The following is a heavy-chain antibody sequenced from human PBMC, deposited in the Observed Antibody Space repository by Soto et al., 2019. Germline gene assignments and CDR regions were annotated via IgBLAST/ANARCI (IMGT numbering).Heavy chain of an antibody. D-gene: IGHD2-21*01. Sequence: QVQLVQSGAEVKKPGASVKVSCKASGYTFTSYGISWVRQAPGQGLEWMGWISAYNGNTNYAQKLQGRVTMTTDTSTSTAYMELRSLRSDDTAVHYCARAPRRASYYYYYGMDVWGQGTTVTVSS. CDR2: ISAYNGNT. J-gene: IGHJ6*02. CDR3: ARAPRRASYYYYYGMDV. CDR1: GYTFTSYG. V-gene: IGHV1-18*01.